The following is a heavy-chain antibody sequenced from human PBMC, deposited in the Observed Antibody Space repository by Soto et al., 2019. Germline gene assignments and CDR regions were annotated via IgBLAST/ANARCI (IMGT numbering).Heavy chain of an antibody. CDR1: GFTFSSYG. CDR2: ISYDGSNK. J-gene: IGHJ5*02. Sequence: PGGSLRLSCAASGFTFSSYGMHWVRQAPGKGLEWVAVISYDGSNKYYADSVRGRFTISRDNSKNTLYLQMNSLRAEDTAVYYCAKNGLSWFDPWGQGTLVTSPQ. V-gene: IGHV3-30*18. D-gene: IGHD3-16*01. CDR3: AKNGLSWFDP.